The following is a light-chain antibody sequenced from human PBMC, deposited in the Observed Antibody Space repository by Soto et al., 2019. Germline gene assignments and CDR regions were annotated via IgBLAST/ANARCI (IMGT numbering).Light chain of an antibody. CDR3: QQHGSSPWM. J-gene: IGKJ1*01. V-gene: IGKV3-20*01. CDR2: GAS. CDR1: QSVSSNY. Sequence: EIVMTQSPATLSVSPGERATLSCMASQSVSSNYVAWYQQIPGQTPRLLIYGASSRATGIPDRFSGSGSGTDFTLTISRLEPEDFAVYYCQQHGSSPWMFGQGTKVDIK.